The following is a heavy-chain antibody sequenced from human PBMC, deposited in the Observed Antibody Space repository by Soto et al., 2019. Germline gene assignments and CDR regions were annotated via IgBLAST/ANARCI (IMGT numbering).Heavy chain of an antibody. CDR3: ARDSVEMAATLGWGMEV. D-gene: IGHD2-15*01. Sequence: QVQVVESGGGVVQPGRSLRLSCAASGFTFSSYCMNWVRQAPGKGLEWVAVIWYDGSSKYYADSVKGRFTISRDNSKNTLYRQMNSLRAEDTAVYYCARDSVEMAATLGWGMEVWGQGTTVTVSS. J-gene: IGHJ6*02. CDR2: IWYDGSSK. V-gene: IGHV3-33*01. CDR1: GFTFSSYC.